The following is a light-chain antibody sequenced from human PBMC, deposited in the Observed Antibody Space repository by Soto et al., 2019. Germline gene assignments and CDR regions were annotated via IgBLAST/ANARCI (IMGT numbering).Light chain of an antibody. J-gene: IGLJ1*01. V-gene: IGLV1-44*01. Sequence: QSVLTQPPSASGTPGQRVTVSCSGSSSNIGSNTVHWYQQLPGTAPKLLIYSHNQRPSGVLDRFSGSKSGTSASLAISGLQSEDEADYYCAAWDDSLNGYVFGTGTKLTVL. CDR2: SHN. CDR3: AAWDDSLNGYV. CDR1: SSNIGSNT.